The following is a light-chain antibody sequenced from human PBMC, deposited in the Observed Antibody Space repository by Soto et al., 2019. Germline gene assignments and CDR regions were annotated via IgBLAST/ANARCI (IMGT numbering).Light chain of an antibody. CDR3: QQYNDSFPYT. CDR2: KAS. CDR1: QDISTW. Sequence: DIQMTQSPSTLSASVGDRVTITCRASQDISTWLALYQQKPGTAPKLLIYKASTLESGVPSRFSGSRSGTEFTLTVSSLQPDDFATYYCQQYNDSFPYTFGQGTKVDIK. J-gene: IGKJ2*01. V-gene: IGKV1-5*03.